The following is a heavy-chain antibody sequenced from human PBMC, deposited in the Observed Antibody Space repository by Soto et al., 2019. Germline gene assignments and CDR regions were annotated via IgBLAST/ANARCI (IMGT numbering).Heavy chain of an antibody. V-gene: IGHV1-18*04. CDR2: ISAYNGDT. CDR3: VLGVLETGYYRDMDY. D-gene: IGHD3-9*01. J-gene: IGHJ4*02. CDR1: GYTFKNYG. Sequence: QDHLVQSGGEVKKPGASAKVSCKASGYTFKNYGINWVRQAPGRGLEWVAWISAYNGDTSYAQHLQGRVTVTTETLTNTAYMELRSLRPDDTAVYFCVLGVLETGYYRDMDYWGQGTLVSVSS.